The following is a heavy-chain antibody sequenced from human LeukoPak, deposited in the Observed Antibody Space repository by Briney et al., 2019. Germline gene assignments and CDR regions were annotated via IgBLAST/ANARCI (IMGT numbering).Heavy chain of an antibody. Sequence: SETLSLTCTVSGGSISSYYWTWIRQPPGKGLEWIGCISYSGSTNYNPSLKSRVTISVDTSKNQFSLNLTSVTAADTAVYYCARGYSRSWYQAVVYIWLDPWGQGTLVTVSS. D-gene: IGHD6-13*01. CDR2: ISYSGST. V-gene: IGHV4-59*01. J-gene: IGHJ5*02. CDR3: ARGYSRSWYQAVVYIWLDP. CDR1: GGSISSYY.